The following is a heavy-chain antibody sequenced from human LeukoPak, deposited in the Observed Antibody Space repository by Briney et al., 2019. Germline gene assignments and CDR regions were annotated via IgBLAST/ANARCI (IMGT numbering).Heavy chain of an antibody. CDR3: TVVVMGY. CDR1: GFTFGGYA. V-gene: IGHV3-49*03. CDR2: IRSKAYGGTT. D-gene: IGHD3-22*01. Sequence: GGSLRLSCTASGFTFGGYAMSWFRQAPGKGLEWVGFIRSKAYGGTTEYAASVKGRFTISRDDSKSIAYLQMNSLKAEDTAVYYCTVVVMGYWGQGTLVTVSS. J-gene: IGHJ4*02.